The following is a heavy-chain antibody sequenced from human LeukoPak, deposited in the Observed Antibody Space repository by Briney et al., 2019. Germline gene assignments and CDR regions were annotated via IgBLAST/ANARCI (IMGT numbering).Heavy chain of an antibody. D-gene: IGHD6-13*01. J-gene: IGHJ4*02. CDR3: ARVIAAAGMGLDY. CDR1: GYTFTGYY. Sequence: ASVKVSCKASGYTFTGYYMHWVRQAPGQGLEWMGWINPKRGDTNYAQKFQGRVTMTRDTSISTAYMELSRLRSDDTAVYYCARVIAAAGMGLDYWGQGTLVTVSS. V-gene: IGHV1-2*02. CDR2: INPKRGDT.